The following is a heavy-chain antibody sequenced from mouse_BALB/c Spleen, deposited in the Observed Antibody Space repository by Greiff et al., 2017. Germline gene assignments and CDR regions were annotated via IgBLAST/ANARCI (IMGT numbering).Heavy chain of an antibody. CDR1: GYTFTSYW. CDR2: INPSTGYT. D-gene: IGHD2-14*01. J-gene: IGHJ4*01. V-gene: IGHV1-7*01. Sequence: QVQLQQSGAELAKPGASVKMSCKASGYTFTSYWMHWVKQRPGQGLEWIGYINPSTGYTEYNQKFKDKATLTADKSSSTAYMQLSSLTSEDSAVYYCARGDYRYDEAMDYWGQGTSVTVSS. CDR3: ARGDYRYDEAMDY.